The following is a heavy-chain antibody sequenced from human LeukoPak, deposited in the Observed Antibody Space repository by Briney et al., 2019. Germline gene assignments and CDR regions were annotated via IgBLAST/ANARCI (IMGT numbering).Heavy chain of an antibody. D-gene: IGHD3-22*01. V-gene: IGHV1-18*01. J-gene: IGHJ4*02. CDR2: ISAYNGNT. Sequence: ASVKVFCKASGYTFTSYGISWVRQAPGQGLEWMGWISAYNGNTNYAQKLQGRVTITTDTSTSTAYIERRSLRSDDTAVYYCARYGDRITMIAGYWGQGTLVTV. CDR3: ARYGDRITMIAGY. CDR1: GYTFTSYG.